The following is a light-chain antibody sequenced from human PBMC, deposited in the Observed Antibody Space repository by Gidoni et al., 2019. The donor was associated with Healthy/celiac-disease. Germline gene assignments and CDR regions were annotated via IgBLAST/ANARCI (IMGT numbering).Light chain of an antibody. CDR1: HSVSNY. V-gene: IGKV3-11*01. J-gene: IGKJ2*01. CDR3: QQRSNWPPFVT. Sequence: EIVLTQSPSTLSLSPGERATLSCRASHSVSNYLAWYQQKPGQAPRLLIYDASTRATGITARFSGSGSVTDFTLTISSLEPEDFAVYYCQQRSNWPPFVTFGQGTKLEIK. CDR2: DAS.